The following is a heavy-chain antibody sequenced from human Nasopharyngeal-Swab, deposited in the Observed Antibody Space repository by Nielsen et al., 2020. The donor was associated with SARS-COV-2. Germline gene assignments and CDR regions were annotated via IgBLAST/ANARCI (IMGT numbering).Heavy chain of an antibody. CDR3: AREGTTYYYDSSGYYSEYYFDY. CDR2: IYSGGST. J-gene: IGHJ4*02. V-gene: IGHV3-53*01. Sequence: VRQAPGKGLEWVSVIYSGGSTYYADSVKGRFTISRDNSKNTLYLQMNSLRAEDTAVHYCAREGTTYYYDSSGYYSEYYFDYWGQGTLVTVSS. D-gene: IGHD3-22*01.